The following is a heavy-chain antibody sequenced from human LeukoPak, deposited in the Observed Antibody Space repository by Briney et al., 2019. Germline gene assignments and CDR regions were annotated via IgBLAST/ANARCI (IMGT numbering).Heavy chain of an antibody. J-gene: IGHJ5*02. CDR1: GFTFSNYE. V-gene: IGHV3-48*03. Sequence: GGSLRLSCAASGFTFSNYEMNWVRQAPGKGLEWVSYIRSSGSTIYYADSVKGRFTISRDNAKNSLYLQMNSLRAEDTAVYYCARDVEYCSGGSCYFDLYNWFDPWGQGTLVTVSS. D-gene: IGHD2-15*01. CDR3: ARDVEYCSGGSCYFDLYNWFDP. CDR2: IRSSGSTI.